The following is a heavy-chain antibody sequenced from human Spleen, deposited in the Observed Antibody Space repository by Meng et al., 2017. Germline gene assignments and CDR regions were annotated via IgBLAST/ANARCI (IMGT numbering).Heavy chain of an antibody. Sequence: QVQVQQWGAGLLKPSETLPLTCAVYGGSFSGYSWSWIRQPPGKGLEWIGEINHSGSTNYNPSLKSRVTISVDTSKNQFSLKLSSVTAADTAVYYCARFSGSGWYVWGQGTLVTVSS. CDR3: ARFSGSGWYV. J-gene: IGHJ4*02. CDR2: INHSGST. V-gene: IGHV4-34*01. CDR1: GGSFSGYS. D-gene: IGHD6-19*01.